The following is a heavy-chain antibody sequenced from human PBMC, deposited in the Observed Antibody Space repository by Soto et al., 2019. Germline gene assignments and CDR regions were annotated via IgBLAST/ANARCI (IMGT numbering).Heavy chain of an antibody. CDR1: GFAVTSHA. CDR2: ISNDGGKK. Sequence: GGSLRLSCAASGFAVTSHALHWVRQAPGKGLEWVALISNDGGKKQYAESVEGRFTVSRDSSRNTLYLQLNSLRPDDTAVYFCARDAGNTGGFRLFDFWGEGKLVTFSS. V-gene: IGHV3-30-3*01. J-gene: IGHJ5*01. D-gene: IGHD3-10*01. CDR3: ARDAGNTGGFRLFDF.